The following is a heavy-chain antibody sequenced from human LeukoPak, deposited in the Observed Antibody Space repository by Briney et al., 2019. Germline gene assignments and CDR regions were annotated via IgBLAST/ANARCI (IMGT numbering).Heavy chain of an antibody. Sequence: SETLSLSCTVSGASTSHFYWNWIRQPPGKGLEWIGYMHNGGSSKHNPSLKSRVTISIDTSKNQFSLQLTSVTAADTAMYFCARSAEWLRNAFDIWGHGTLVIVSS. V-gene: IGHV4-59*01. J-gene: IGHJ3*02. CDR1: GASTSHFY. CDR2: MHNGGSS. D-gene: IGHD5-12*01. CDR3: ARSAEWLRNAFDI.